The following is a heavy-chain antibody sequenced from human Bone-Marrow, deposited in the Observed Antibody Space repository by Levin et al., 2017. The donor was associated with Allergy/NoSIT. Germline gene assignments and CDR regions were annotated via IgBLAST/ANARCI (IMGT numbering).Heavy chain of an antibody. CDR2: INPNTGDT. CDR1: GYTFIDDY. V-gene: IGHV1-2*02. CDR3: ARSPVVAFDY. Sequence: GESLKISCKASGYTFIDDYMHWVRQAPGQGLEWMGWINPNTGDTSYAQKFQGRVTMTRDTSIDTAYMELSGLRSDDTAVYYCARSPVVAFDYWGQGTLVTVSP. J-gene: IGHJ4*02. D-gene: IGHD2-15*01.